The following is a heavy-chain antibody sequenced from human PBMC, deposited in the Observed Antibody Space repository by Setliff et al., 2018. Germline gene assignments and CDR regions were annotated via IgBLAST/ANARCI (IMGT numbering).Heavy chain of an antibody. V-gene: IGHV1-69*05. Sequence: SVKVSCKASGGTFRSYGISWVRQAPGQGLEWMGGIIPNFGTTSYAQKFQGRVTITTDESTNTAYMELSSLRSDDTAVYYCARGYCSGGICHRGFYHYMDVWGKGTTVTVSS. D-gene: IGHD2-15*01. J-gene: IGHJ6*03. CDR2: IIPNFGTT. CDR1: GGTFRSYG. CDR3: ARGYCSGGICHRGFYHYMDV.